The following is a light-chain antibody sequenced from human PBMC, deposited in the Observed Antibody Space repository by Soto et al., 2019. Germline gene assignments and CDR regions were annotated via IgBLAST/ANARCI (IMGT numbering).Light chain of an antibody. J-gene: IGKJ1*01. V-gene: IGKV3-15*01. CDR2: SAT. CDR3: QHYSNWPPWT. CDR1: QSVSSN. Sequence: EIVMTQSPATLSVSPGDRVTLSCRASQSVSSNLAWYQQKPGQPPRLFIYSATSRATGVPARFSGSRSGTEFTLTISSLQSEDVAVYYCQHYSNWPPWTFGQGTKVEIK.